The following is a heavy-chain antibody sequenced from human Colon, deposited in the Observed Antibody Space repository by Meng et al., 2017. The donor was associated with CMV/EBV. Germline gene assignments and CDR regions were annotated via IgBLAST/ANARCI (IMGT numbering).Heavy chain of an antibody. V-gene: IGHV4-4*07. CDR3: ARAQYTYGYWIFDY. D-gene: IGHD5-18*01. CDR2: IYPSGFP. Sequence: VQRTESGPGLVKPSETLSLSCTVSGGSISSYYWSWIRQPAGKGLEWIGRIYPSGFPKYKPSLESRVTMSADTSKNQISLKLTSVTAADTAVYYCARAQYTYGYWIFDYWGQGTLVTVSS. CDR1: GGSISSYY. J-gene: IGHJ4*02.